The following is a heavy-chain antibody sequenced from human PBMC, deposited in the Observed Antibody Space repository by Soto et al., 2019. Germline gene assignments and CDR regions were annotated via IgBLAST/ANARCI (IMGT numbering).Heavy chain of an antibody. Sequence: QVQLVQYGAEVKKPGSSVKVSCEDSRGSFNSFAVSWVRQSPGHGLEWMGGTIIIVGSTKYAQKFQGRVTITTDEPARTAYTELRNLGSDDTAVYYCARGTDSSGFYLFDVWGQGTVFTVSS. CDR2: TIIIVGST. CDR1: RGSFNSFA. J-gene: IGHJ4*02. CDR3: ARGTDSSGFYLFDV. V-gene: IGHV1-69*01. D-gene: IGHD3-22*01.